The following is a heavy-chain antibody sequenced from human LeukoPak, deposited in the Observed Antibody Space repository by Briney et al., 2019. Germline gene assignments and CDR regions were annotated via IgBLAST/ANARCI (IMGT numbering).Heavy chain of an antibody. Sequence: GGSLRLSCAASGFTFSGYAMSWVRQAPGKGLECVSAISGSGGSTYYADSVKGRFTISRDNSKNTLYLQMNSLRAEDTAVYYCAKVNAYGHYFDYWGQGTLVTVSS. CDR1: GFTFSGYA. CDR2: ISGSGGST. J-gene: IGHJ4*02. D-gene: IGHD4-17*01. CDR3: AKVNAYGHYFDY. V-gene: IGHV3-23*01.